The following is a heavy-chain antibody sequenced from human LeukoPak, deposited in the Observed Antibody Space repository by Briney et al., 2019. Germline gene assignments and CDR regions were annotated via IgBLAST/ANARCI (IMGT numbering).Heavy chain of an antibody. CDR1: GITVSTNY. D-gene: IGHD3-9*01. CDR2: IYSGGAT. J-gene: IGHJ4*02. Sequence: PGGSLTLSCAASGITVSTNYMGWVRQAAGKGLEWVAIIYSGGATYYADSVKGRFTISRENSKNTLWLQMNSLRAEDTAVYYCARLHYDVLTGPFDYWGQGTLVTVSS. V-gene: IGHV3-66*04. CDR3: ARLHYDVLTGPFDY.